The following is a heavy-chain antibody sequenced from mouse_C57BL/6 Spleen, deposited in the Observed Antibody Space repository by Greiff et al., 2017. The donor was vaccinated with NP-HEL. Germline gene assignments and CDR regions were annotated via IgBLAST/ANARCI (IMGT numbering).Heavy chain of an antibody. Sequence: EVKLMESGGDLVKPGGSLKLSCAASGFTFSSYGMSWVRQTPDKRLEWVATISSGGSYTYYPDSVKGRFTISRDNAKNTLYLQMSSLKSEDTAMYYCARQENIYYYGSSTWYFDVWGTGTTVTVSS. D-gene: IGHD1-1*01. V-gene: IGHV5-6*01. CDR1: GFTFSSYG. CDR2: ISSGGSYT. J-gene: IGHJ1*03. CDR3: ARQENIYYYGSSTWYFDV.